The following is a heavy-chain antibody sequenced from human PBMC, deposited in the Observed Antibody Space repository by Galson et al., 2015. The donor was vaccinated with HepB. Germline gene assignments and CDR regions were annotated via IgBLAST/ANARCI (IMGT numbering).Heavy chain of an antibody. J-gene: IGHJ4*02. Sequence: SLRLSCAASGFTFSSYGMHWVRQAPGKGLEWVAVISYDGSNKYYADSVKGRFTISRGNSKNTLYLQMNSLRAEDTAVYYCARGIAVAGTFVDYWGQGTLVTVSS. CDR2: ISYDGSNK. CDR1: GFTFSSYG. CDR3: ARGIAVAGTFVDY. D-gene: IGHD6-19*01. V-gene: IGHV3-30*03.